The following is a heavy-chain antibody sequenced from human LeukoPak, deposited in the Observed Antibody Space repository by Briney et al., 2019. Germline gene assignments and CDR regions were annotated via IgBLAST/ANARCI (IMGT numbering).Heavy chain of an antibody. Sequence: GGPLRLSCAASGFIFSNYAMSWVRQSPGKRLEWVSEISGSGGSTYYADPVKGRFTISRDNSKNTLYLQMNSLRAEDTAVYYCAKSQLGLGGSGGAFDIWGQGTMVTVSS. V-gene: IGHV3-23*01. CDR3: AKSQLGLGGSGGAFDI. D-gene: IGHD1-1*01. CDR1: GFIFSNYA. J-gene: IGHJ3*02. CDR2: ISGSGGST.